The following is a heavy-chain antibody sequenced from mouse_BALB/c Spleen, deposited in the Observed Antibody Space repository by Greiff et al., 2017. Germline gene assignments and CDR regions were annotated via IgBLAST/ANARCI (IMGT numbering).Heavy chain of an antibody. Sequence: DVKLVESGGGLVKPGGSLKLSCAASGFTFSDYYMYWVRQTPEKRLEWVATISDGGSYTYYPDSVKGRFTISRDNAKNNLYLQMSSLKSEDTAMYYCARGGLVARGAMDYWGQGTSVTVSS. CDR3: ARGGLVARGAMDY. CDR2: ISDGGSYT. J-gene: IGHJ4*01. D-gene: IGHD1-1*01. V-gene: IGHV5-4*02. CDR1: GFTFSDYY.